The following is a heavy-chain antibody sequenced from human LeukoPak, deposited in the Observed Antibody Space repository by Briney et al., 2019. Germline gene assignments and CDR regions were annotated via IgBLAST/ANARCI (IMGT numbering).Heavy chain of an antibody. Sequence: SETLSLTCTVSGGSISSSSYYWSWIRQPPGKGLEWTGYIYYSGSTNYNPSLKSRVTISVDTSKNQFSLKLSSVTAADTAVYYCTYLAPYCSSTSCYDLSDVWGQGTTVTVSS. D-gene: IGHD2-2*01. V-gene: IGHV4-61*05. J-gene: IGHJ6*02. CDR3: TYLAPYCSSTSCYDLSDV. CDR2: IYYSGST. CDR1: GGSISSSSYY.